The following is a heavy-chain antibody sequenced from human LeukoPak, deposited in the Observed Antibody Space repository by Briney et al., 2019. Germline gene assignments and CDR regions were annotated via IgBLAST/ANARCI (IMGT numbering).Heavy chain of an antibody. Sequence: ASVKVSCKASGYTFTSYDINWVRQATGQGLEWMGWMNPNSGNTGYAQKLQGRVTMTRNTSISTAYMELSSLRSEDTAVYYCARGLIGSGWYYYFDYWGQGTLVTVSS. CDR1: GYTFTSYD. CDR2: MNPNSGNT. CDR3: ARGLIGSGWYYYFDY. D-gene: IGHD6-19*01. J-gene: IGHJ4*02. V-gene: IGHV1-8*01.